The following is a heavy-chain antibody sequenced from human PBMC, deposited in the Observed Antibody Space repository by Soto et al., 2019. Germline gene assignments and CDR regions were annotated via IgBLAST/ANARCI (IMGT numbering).Heavy chain of an antibody. V-gene: IGHV1-69*10. CDR2: NGET. CDR3: AIEVRRSNQFDH. J-gene: IGHJ4*02. CDR1: GCTFSSYA. D-gene: IGHD3-10*01. Sequence: GASVKVSCKASGCTFSSYAISWVRQAPGQGLENGETIYAQRFQGRVTMTEESSADTPYMELSSLRSEDTAVYYCAIEVRRSNQFDHWGQGTMVTVSS.